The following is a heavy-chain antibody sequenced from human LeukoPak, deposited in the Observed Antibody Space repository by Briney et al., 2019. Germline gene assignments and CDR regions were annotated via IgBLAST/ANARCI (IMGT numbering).Heavy chain of an antibody. CDR1: GFTFSSYA. V-gene: IGHV3-48*04. J-gene: IGHJ4*02. CDR2: ISSTGSTI. D-gene: IGHD1-1*01. Sequence: GGSLRLSCAASGFTFSSYAMIWVRQAPGKGLEWVSYISSTGSTIFYADSVKGRFTISRDNAQRSLHLQMSSLRADDTAVYYCARDANGAFDYWGQGTLVTVSS. CDR3: ARDANGAFDY.